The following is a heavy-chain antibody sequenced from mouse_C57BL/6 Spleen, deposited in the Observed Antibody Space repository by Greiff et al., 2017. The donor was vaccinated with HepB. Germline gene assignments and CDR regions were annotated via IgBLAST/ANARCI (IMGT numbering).Heavy chain of an antibody. CDR1: GFSLTSYA. J-gene: IGHJ1*03. D-gene: IGHD1-1*01. Sequence: VKVVESGPGLVAPSQSLSITCTVSGFSLTSYAISWVRQPPGKGLEWLGVIWTGGGTNYNSALKSRLSISKDNSKSQVFLKMNSLQTDDTARYYCASTVVAMGWYFDVWGTGTTVTVSS. CDR3: ASTVVAMGWYFDV. V-gene: IGHV2-9-1*01. CDR2: IWTGGGT.